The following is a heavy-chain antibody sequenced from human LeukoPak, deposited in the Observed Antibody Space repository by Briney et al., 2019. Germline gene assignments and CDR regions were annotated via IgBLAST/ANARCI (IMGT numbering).Heavy chain of an antibody. CDR2: INHSGST. D-gene: IGHD5-12*01. J-gene: IGHJ6*03. V-gene: IGHV4-34*01. Sequence: SETLSLTCAVYGGSFSGYYWSWIRQPPGKGLEWIGEINHSGSTNYNPSLKSRVTISVDTSKNQFSLKLSSVTAADTAVYYCARSPTIRYYYYNMDVWGKGTTVTVSS. CDR3: ARSPTIRYYYYNMDV. CDR1: GGSFSGYY.